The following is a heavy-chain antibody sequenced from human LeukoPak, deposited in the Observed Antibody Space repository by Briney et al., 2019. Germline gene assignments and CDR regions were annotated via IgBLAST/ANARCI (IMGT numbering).Heavy chain of an antibody. CDR2: IYYSGST. D-gene: IGHD3-10*01. Sequence: SETLSLTCTVSGDSVSSRNYYWGWLRQPPGKGLEWIGTIYYSGSTYYNPSLKSRVTISVDTSKNQFSLKLSSVTAADTAVYYCARPVWFGEAHNWFDPWGQGTLVAVSS. J-gene: IGHJ5*02. CDR1: GDSVSSRNYY. V-gene: IGHV4-39*01. CDR3: ARPVWFGEAHNWFDP.